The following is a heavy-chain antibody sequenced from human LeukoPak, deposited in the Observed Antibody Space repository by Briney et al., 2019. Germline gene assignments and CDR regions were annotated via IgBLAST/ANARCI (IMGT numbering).Heavy chain of an antibody. CDR3: ARLMIPDILTGYYYYGMDV. J-gene: IGHJ6*02. CDR2: ISTSGGT. Sequence: SETLSLTCSVSGVSITTYFWSWIRQPAGKGLEWIGRISTSGGTNYNPSLKSRVTISVDTSKNQFSLKLSSVTAADTAVYYCARLMIPDILTGYYYYGMDVWGQGTTVTVSS. V-gene: IGHV4-4*07. D-gene: IGHD3-9*01. CDR1: GVSITTYF.